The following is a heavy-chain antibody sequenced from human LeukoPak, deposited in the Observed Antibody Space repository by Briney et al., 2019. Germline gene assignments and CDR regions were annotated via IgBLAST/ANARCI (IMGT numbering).Heavy chain of an antibody. CDR2: ISYTGST. D-gene: IGHD5-24*01. J-gene: IGHJ4*02. CDR1: GGSITSYC. CDR3: ARRDDYNQGIDY. Sequence: SETLSLTCTVSGGSITSYCWSWIRQPPGKGLEWIGYISYTGSTNYNPSLKSRVTMSVDTSKKQLSLRLTSVTAADTAVYYCARRDDYNQGIDYWGQGALVTVSS. V-gene: IGHV4-59*01.